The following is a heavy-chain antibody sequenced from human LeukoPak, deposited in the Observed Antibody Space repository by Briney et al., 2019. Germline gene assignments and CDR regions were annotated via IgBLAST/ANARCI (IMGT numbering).Heavy chain of an antibody. D-gene: IGHD3-10*01. Sequence: KPGGSLRLSCAASGFTFSSYSMNWVRQAPGKGLEWVSSISSSSDYIYYADSVKGRLTISRDNAKNSLYLQMNSLRAEDTAVYYCARRNPYGLGSYDYWGQGTLVTVSS. CDR1: GFTFSSYS. CDR2: ISSSSDYI. J-gene: IGHJ4*02. CDR3: ARRNPYGLGSYDY. V-gene: IGHV3-21*01.